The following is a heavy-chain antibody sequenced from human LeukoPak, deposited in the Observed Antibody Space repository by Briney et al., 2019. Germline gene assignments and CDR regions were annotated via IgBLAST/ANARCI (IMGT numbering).Heavy chain of an antibody. Sequence: SQALSLTCTVSGGSISSGSYYWSWIRQPAGKGLEWIGRIYTSGSTNYNPSLESRVTISVDTSKNQFSLKLSSVTAADTAVYYCARVEMATISFDYWGQGTLVTVSS. CDR1: GGSISSGSYY. V-gene: IGHV4-61*02. J-gene: IGHJ4*02. CDR3: ARVEMATISFDY. CDR2: IYTSGST. D-gene: IGHD5-24*01.